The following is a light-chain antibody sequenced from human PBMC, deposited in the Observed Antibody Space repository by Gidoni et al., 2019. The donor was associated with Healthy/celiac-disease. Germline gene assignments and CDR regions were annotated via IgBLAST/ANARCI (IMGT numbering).Light chain of an antibody. J-gene: IGKJ1*01. Sequence: EIVMTQSPATLSVSPGERATLPCRASQSVSSNLAWYQQKPGQAPRLLIYGASTRATGIPARFSGSGSGTEFTLTISSLQSEDLAVYYCQQYNNWPRTFGQGTKVKSN. V-gene: IGKV3-15*01. CDR1: QSVSSN. CDR2: GAS. CDR3: QQYNNWPRT.